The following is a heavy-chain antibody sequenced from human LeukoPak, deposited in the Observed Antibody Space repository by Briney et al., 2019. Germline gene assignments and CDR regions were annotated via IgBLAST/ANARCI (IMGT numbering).Heavy chain of an antibody. CDR2: INFNSGGT. CDR1: GYMFTGYY. Sequence: GASVKVSCKASGYMFTGYYIHWVRQAPGQGLEWMGWINFNSGGTHYAQKFQDRVTMTRDTYITTAYMELRSLRSDDTAVYYCARDSMPTRGVSRGFDPWGQGTLVTVSS. D-gene: IGHD3-10*01. J-gene: IGHJ5*02. V-gene: IGHV1-2*02. CDR3: ARDSMPTRGVSRGFDP.